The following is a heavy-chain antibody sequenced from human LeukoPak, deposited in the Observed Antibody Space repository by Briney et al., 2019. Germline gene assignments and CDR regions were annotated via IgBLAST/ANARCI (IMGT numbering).Heavy chain of an antibody. Sequence: PSETLSLTCAVSGGSISSGGYSWSWIRQPPGKGLEWIGYIYHSGSTYYNPSLKSRVTISVDTSKNLFSLKLSSVTAADTAVYYCARRREPNRAYSGYEDAWGYFDYWGQGTLVTVSS. CDR1: GGSISSGGYS. D-gene: IGHD5-12*01. CDR2: IYHSGST. V-gene: IGHV4-30-2*01. J-gene: IGHJ4*02. CDR3: ARRREPNRAYSGYEDAWGYFDY.